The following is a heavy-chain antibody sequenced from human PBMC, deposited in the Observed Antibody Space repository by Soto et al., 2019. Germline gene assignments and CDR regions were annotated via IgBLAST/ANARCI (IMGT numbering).Heavy chain of an antibody. J-gene: IGHJ6*02. V-gene: IGHV4-34*01. CDR1: GGSFSGYY. D-gene: IGHD6-13*01. CDR3: ARDELVLNYYYYYGMDV. CDR2: INHSGST. Sequence: PSETLSLTCAVYGGSFSGYYWSWIRQPPGKGLEWIGEINHSGSTNYNPSLKSRVTISVDTSKNQFSLKLSSVTAADTVVYYCARDELVLNYYYYYGMDVWGQGTTVTVSS.